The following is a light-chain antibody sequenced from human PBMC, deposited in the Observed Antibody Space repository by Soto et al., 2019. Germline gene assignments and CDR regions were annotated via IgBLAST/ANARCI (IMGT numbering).Light chain of an antibody. CDR1: SSNVGNYNL. V-gene: IGLV2-23*02. CDR3: CSYGGSDTLI. J-gene: IGLJ2*01. Sequence: QSALTQPASVSGSPGQSITISCTGTSSNVGNYNLVSWYQQHPGKAPKVIIFEVIKRPSGVSDRFSGSKSGNTASLTISGLQDEDEADYYCCSYGGSDTLIFGGGTKLTVL. CDR2: EVI.